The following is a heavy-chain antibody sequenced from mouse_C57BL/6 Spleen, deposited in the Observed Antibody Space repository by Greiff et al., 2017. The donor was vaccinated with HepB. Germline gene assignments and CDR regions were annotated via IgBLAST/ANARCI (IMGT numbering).Heavy chain of an antibody. Sequence: EVQLVESGGGLVKPGGSLKLSCAASGFTFSDYGMHWVRQAPEKGLEWVAYISSGSSTIYYADTVKGRFTISRDNAKNTLFLQMTSLRSEDTAMYYCARWDLTGFAYWGQGTLVTVSA. V-gene: IGHV5-17*01. CDR1: GFTFSDYG. CDR3: ARWDLTGFAY. D-gene: IGHD4-1*01. J-gene: IGHJ3*01. CDR2: ISSGSSTI.